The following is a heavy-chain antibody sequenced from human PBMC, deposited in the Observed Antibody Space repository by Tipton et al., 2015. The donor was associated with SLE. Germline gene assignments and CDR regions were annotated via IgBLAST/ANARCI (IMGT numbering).Heavy chain of an antibody. CDR2: INHSGST. Sequence: TLSLTCAVYGGSFSGYYWSWIRQPPGKGLEWIGEINHSGSTNYNPSLKSRVTIPVDTSKNQFSLKLSSVTAADTAVYYCAVRDFWSPKGAFDIWGQGTMVTVSS. D-gene: IGHD3-3*01. V-gene: IGHV4-34*01. CDR1: GGSFSGYY. CDR3: AVRDFWSPKGAFDI. J-gene: IGHJ3*02.